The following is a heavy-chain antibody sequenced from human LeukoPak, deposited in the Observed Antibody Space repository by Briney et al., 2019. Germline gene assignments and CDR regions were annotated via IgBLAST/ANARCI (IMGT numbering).Heavy chain of an antibody. J-gene: IGHJ4*02. CDR2: INHSGST. Sequence: SETLSFTCAVYGGSFSGYYWSWIRQPPGKGLEWVGEINHSGSTNYNPSLKSRVTISVDTSKNQFSLKLSSVTAADTAVYYCATAGALYGDYERIDYWGQGTLVTVSS. CDR1: GGSFSGYY. V-gene: IGHV4-34*01. CDR3: ATAGALYGDYERIDY. D-gene: IGHD4-17*01.